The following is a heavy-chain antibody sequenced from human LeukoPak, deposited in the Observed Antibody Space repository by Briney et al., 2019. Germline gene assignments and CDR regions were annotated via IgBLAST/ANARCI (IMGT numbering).Heavy chain of an antibody. J-gene: IGHJ3*02. CDR2: IYYSGST. CDR3: ARDSYGSGRPNDAFDI. CDR1: GGSISSYY. D-gene: IGHD3-10*01. V-gene: IGHV4-59*01. Sequence: PSETLSLTCTVSGGSISSYYWSWIRQPSGKGLKWIGYIYYSGSTNYNPSLKSRVTISVDTSKNQFSLKLSSVTAADTAVYYCARDSYGSGRPNDAFDIWGQGTMVTVSS.